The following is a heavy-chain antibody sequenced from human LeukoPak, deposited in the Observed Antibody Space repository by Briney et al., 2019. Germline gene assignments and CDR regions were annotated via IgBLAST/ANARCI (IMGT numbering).Heavy chain of an antibody. Sequence: GGSLRLSCAASGFTFSSYAMHWVRQAPGKGLEWVAVISYDGGNKYYADSVKGRFTISRDNSKNTLYLQMNSLRAEDTAVYYCANGGVLRETDYDAFDIWGQGTMVTVSS. D-gene: IGHD4-11*01. V-gene: IGHV3-30*04. J-gene: IGHJ3*02. CDR1: GFTFSSYA. CDR3: ANGGVLRETDYDAFDI. CDR2: ISYDGGNK.